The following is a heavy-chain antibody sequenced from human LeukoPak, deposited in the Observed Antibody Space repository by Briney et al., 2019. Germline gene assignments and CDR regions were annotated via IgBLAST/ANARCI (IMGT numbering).Heavy chain of an antibody. CDR3: ARARWSSTGWFLGY. J-gene: IGHJ4*02. CDR2: VNPQGSET. Sequence: GGSLRLSCAASGFTFSNYVMSWVRQAPGKGLVWVSRVNPQGSETSYADSVKGRFTISRDNAKDALHLQMDNLRAEDTAVYYCARARWSSTGWFLGYWGQGTLVTVSS. V-gene: IGHV3-74*01. D-gene: IGHD6-19*01. CDR1: GFTFSNYV.